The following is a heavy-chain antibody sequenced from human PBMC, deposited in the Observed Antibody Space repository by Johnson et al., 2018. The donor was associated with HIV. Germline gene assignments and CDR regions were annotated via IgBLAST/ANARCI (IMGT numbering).Heavy chain of an antibody. CDR1: GFTFNSYI. CDR2: IWYDGSNK. Sequence: QVQLVESGGGVVQPGRSLRLSCAASGFTFNSYILHWVRQAPGRGLEWVAVIWYDGSNKFYADSVKGRFTISRDNSKNTLYLQMDSLIVEDTAVYYCAKEWAGFGETHDTVDIWGQGTMVTVSS. V-gene: IGHV3-33*06. J-gene: IGHJ3*02. D-gene: IGHD3-10*01. CDR3: AKEWAGFGETHDTVDI.